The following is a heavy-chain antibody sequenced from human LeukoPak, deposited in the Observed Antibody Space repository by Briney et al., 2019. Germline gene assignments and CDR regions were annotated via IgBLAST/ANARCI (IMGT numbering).Heavy chain of an antibody. V-gene: IGHV3-23*01. CDR3: ARVRPPGDY. CDR2: ISASGGRT. CDR1: GFTFSSYS. J-gene: IGHJ4*02. Sequence: GRSLRLTCAASGFTFSSYSTSWVSHPPGKGLEWVSAISASGGRTYYAEFLKGRLTISRHNSKNTLYLQTNSLISQHTALYFCARVRPPGDYWGQGTVVSVS.